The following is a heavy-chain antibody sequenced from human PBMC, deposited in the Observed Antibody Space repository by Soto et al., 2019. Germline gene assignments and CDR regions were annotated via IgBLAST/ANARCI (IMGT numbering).Heavy chain of an antibody. V-gene: IGHV3-15*01. D-gene: IGHD3-9*01. Sequence: GGSLRLSCAASGFTLSNAWMSWVRQAPGKGLEWVGRIKSKTDGGTTDYAAPVKGRFTISRDDSKNTLYLQMNSLKTEDTAVYYCTTDTPVDLYDLLTWYYFDYWGQGTLVTGSS. J-gene: IGHJ4*02. CDR3: TTDTPVDLYDLLTWYYFDY. CDR2: IKSKTDGGTT. CDR1: GFTLSNAW.